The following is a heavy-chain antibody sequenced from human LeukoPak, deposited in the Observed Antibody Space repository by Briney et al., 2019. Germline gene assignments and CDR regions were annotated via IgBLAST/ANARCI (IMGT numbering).Heavy chain of an antibody. CDR1: GYXFTSYY. CDR2: INPSGGST. J-gene: IGHJ4*02. CDR3: ARDNQGCSSTSCYWGGGGDY. D-gene: IGHD2-2*01. Sequence: ASVKVSCKASGYXFTSYYIHWVRQAPGQGLEWMGIINPSGGSTSYAQKFQGRVTMTRDTSTSTVYMELSSLRSEDTAVYYCARDNQGCSSTSCYWGGGGDYWGQGTLVTVSS. V-gene: IGHV1-46*01.